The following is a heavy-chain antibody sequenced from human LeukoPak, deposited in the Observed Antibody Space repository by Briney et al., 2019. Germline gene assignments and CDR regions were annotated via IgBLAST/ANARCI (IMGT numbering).Heavy chain of an antibody. CDR2: INPSGGST. J-gene: IGHJ3*02. D-gene: IGHD3-22*01. CDR1: GYTFTSYY. Sequence: ASVKVSCKASGYTFTSYYMHWVRQAPGQGLEWMGIINPSGGSTSYAQKFQGRVTMTRDTSTSTVYMELSSLRSEDTAVYYCARAMIVVAPGGRGAFDIWGQGTMVTVSS. CDR3: ARAMIVVAPGGRGAFDI. V-gene: IGHV1-46*01.